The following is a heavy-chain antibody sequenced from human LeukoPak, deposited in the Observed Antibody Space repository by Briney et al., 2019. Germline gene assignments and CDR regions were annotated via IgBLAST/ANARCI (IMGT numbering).Heavy chain of an antibody. CDR2: ISSSSSYI. Sequence: GGSLRLSCAASGFTFSNYNMNWVRQAPGRGLEWVSSISSSSSYIYYADSVKGRFTISRDNAKNSLYLQINSLRAEDTAVYYCARDRLGFNVVYFDYWGQGTLVTVSS. J-gene: IGHJ4*02. V-gene: IGHV3-21*01. CDR1: GFTFSNYN. D-gene: IGHD3-16*01. CDR3: ARDRLGFNVVYFDY.